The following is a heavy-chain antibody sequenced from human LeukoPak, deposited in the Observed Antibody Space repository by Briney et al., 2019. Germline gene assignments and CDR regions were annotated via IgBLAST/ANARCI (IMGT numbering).Heavy chain of an antibody. D-gene: IGHD1-26*01. V-gene: IGHV1-2*04. Sequence: ASVKVSCKASGYTFTGYYMDWVRQAPAQGLERMGWINPNSGGTNYAQKFQGWVTMTRDTSISTAYMELSRLRSDDTAVYYCAREALVGATKKAHSKYYYGMDVWGQGTTVTVSS. CDR3: AREALVGATKKAHSKYYYGMDV. CDR1: GYTFTGYY. CDR2: INPNSGGT. J-gene: IGHJ6*02.